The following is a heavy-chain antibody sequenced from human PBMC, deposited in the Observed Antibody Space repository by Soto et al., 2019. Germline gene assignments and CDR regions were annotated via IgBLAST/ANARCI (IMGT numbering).Heavy chain of an antibody. D-gene: IGHD3-22*01. CDR3: ASKLRRYYYDSSGYYSDYYYGMDV. CDR1: GGTFSSYA. J-gene: IGHJ6*02. CDR2: IIPIFGTA. V-gene: IGHV1-69*13. Sequence: GASVKVSCKASGGTFSSYAISWVRQAPGQGLEWMGGIIPIFGTANYAQKFQGRVTITADESTSTAYMELSSLRSEDTAVYYCASKLRRYYYDSSGYYSDYYYGMDVWGQGTTVTVSS.